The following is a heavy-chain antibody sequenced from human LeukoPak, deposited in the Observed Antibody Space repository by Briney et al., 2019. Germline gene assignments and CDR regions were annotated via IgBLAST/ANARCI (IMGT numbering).Heavy chain of an antibody. CDR2: ISTSGSTI. J-gene: IGHJ6*02. CDR1: GFTFSRYE. Sequence: GGSLRLSCAASGFTFSRYEMNWVRQAPGKGLEWVSYISTSGSTIYYADSVKGRFTISRDNAKNVLYLRMNSLRDEDTAVYYCARDDYNYRYGMDVWGQGTTVTVSS. CDR3: ARDDYNYRYGMDV. D-gene: IGHD4-11*01. V-gene: IGHV3-48*03.